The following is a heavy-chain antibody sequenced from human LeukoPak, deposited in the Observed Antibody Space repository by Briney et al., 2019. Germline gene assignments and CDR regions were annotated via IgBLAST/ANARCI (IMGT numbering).Heavy chain of an antibody. J-gene: IGHJ4*02. V-gene: IGHV4-34*01. D-gene: IGHD6-19*01. CDR1: GGSFSGYY. Sequence: SETLSLTCAVYGGSFSGYYWSWIRQPPGKGLEWIGEINHSGSTNYNPSLKSRVTISVDTSKNQFSLKLSSVTAADTAVYYCASLAGTTVRLWVHDYWGQGTLVTVSS. CDR3: ASLAGTTVRLWVHDY. CDR2: INHSGST.